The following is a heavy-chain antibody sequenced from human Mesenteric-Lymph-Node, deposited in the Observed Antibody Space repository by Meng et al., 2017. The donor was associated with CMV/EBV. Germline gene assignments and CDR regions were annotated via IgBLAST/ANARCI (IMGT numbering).Heavy chain of an antibody. Sequence: GGSLRLSCAASGVTFINYGMHWVRQAPGKGLEWVAYIWYDGTSKFYADAVKGRFIISRDNSANTLYLQLNSLRAEDTAVYYCAKDIKPYGYLAFDSWGQGTLVTVSS. J-gene: IGHJ4*02. D-gene: IGHD5-18*01. CDR3: AKDIKPYGYLAFDS. V-gene: IGHV3-30*02. CDR2: IWYDGTSK. CDR1: GVTFINYG.